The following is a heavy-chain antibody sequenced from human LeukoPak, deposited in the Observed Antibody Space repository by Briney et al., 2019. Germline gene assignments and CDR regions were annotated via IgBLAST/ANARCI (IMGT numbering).Heavy chain of an antibody. D-gene: IGHD3-10*01. V-gene: IGHV1-18*01. CDR1: GYTFTSYS. J-gene: IGHJ3*02. Sequence: ASVKVSCKASGYTFTSYSISWVRQPPGQGLEWMGWISAYNGNTNYEQKLQGRVTMTTDTSTSTAYMELMSLRSDDTAVYYCASTAPGRVVRDFYDAFDIWGQGTMVTVSS. CDR3: ASTAPGRVVRDFYDAFDI. CDR2: ISAYNGNT.